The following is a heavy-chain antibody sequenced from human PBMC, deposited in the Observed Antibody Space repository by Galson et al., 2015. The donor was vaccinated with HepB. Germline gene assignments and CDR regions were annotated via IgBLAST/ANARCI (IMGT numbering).Heavy chain of an antibody. CDR2: FYPGDSDA. J-gene: IGHJ3*02. CDR1: GYSFSNYW. D-gene: IGHD4-23*01. CDR3: ARNTGNSGIHDAFNI. V-gene: IGHV5-51*01. Sequence: QSGAEVKKPGESLRISCQASGYSFSNYWIGWVRQMPGVGLEWMGSFYPGDSDARYSPSFQGQVTISADKSSSIAYLQWSSLKASDTAMYYCARNTGNSGIHDAFNIWGQGTLVTVSS.